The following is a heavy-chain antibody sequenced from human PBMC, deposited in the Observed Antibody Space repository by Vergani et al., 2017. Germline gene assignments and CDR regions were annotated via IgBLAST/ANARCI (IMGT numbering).Heavy chain of an antibody. D-gene: IGHD6-6*01. CDR2: IYTSGST. CDR1: GGPISSGSYY. J-gene: IGHJ5*02. CDR3: ARSPDWRIAARVFDP. V-gene: IGHV4-61*02. Sequence: QVQLQESGPGLVKPSQTLSLTCTVSGGPISSGSYYWSWIRQPAGKGLEWIGRIYTSGSTHYNPSLKSRVTISVDTSKNQFSLKLRSVTAADTAVYYCARSPDWRIAARVFDPWGQGTLVTFSS.